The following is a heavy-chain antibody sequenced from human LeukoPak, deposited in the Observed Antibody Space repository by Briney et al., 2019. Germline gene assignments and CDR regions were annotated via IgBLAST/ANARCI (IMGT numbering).Heavy chain of an antibody. D-gene: IGHD1-1*01. CDR1: GFTFDDYG. J-gene: IGHJ5*01. Sequence: GGSLRLSCAAPGFTFDDYGMSWVRQAPGMGLEWVSGINWNGGSTGYADSVKGRFTISRDNAKNSLYLQMNSLRAEDTALYYCAREPTTGTTFDCWGQGTLVTVSS. V-gene: IGHV3-20*04. CDR2: INWNGGST. CDR3: AREPTTGTTFDC.